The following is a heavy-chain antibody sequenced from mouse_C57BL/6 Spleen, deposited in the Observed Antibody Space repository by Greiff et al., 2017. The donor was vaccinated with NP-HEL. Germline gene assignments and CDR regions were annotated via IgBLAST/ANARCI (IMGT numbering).Heavy chain of an antibody. CDR2: IYPGDGDT. CDR1: GYAFSSSW. J-gene: IGHJ4*01. D-gene: IGHD2-2*01. V-gene: IGHV1-82*01. Sequence: QVQLQQSGPELVKPGASVKISCKASGYAFSSSWMNWVKQRPGKGLEWIGRIYPGDGDTNYNGKFKGKATLTADKSSSTAYMQLSSLTSEDSAVYFCARFDGLRRGDYYAMDYWGQGTSVTVSS. CDR3: ARFDGLRRGDYYAMDY.